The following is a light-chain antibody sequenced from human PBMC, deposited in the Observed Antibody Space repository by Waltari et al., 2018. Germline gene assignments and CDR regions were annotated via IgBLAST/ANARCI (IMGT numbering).Light chain of an antibody. CDR3: QPTYTSLAWT. Sequence: DIQMTQSPSSLSASVGDRVTITCRPSQSIDKFLNWYQKKPGKAPDLLIYAASTLQTGVPSRFSGSGSGTDFTLTITSLQPEDFATYYSQPTYTSLAWTFGQGTKVEIK. V-gene: IGKV1-39*01. CDR1: QSIDKF. J-gene: IGKJ1*01. CDR2: AAS.